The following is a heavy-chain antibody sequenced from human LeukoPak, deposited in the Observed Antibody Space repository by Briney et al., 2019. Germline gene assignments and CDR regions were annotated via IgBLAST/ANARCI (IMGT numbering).Heavy chain of an antibody. J-gene: IGHJ4*02. Sequence: ASVKASCKASGYTFTSYYMHRVRQAPGQGLEWMGIINPSGGSTSYAQKFQGRVTMTRDMSTSTVYMELSSLRSEDTAVYYCARAYYDSSGYHYGGGDYGGEGTLVTVPS. V-gene: IGHV1-46*01. CDR3: ARAYYDSSGYHYGGGDY. CDR2: INPSGGST. CDR1: GYTFTSYY. D-gene: IGHD3-22*01.